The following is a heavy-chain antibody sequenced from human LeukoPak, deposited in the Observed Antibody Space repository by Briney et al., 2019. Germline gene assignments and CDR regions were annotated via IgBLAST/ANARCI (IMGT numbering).Heavy chain of an antibody. V-gene: IGHV3-23*01. D-gene: IGHD3-22*01. Sequence: GGSLRLSCAASGITFSSYGMSWVRQAPGKGLEWVSSISSTGGTTYYADSVKGRFTISRDNSKNTLYLQMNSLRAEDTAVYYCAREGYYYDSSGYYSIDYWGQGTLVTVSS. CDR3: AREGYYYDSSGYYSIDY. CDR1: GITFSSYG. CDR2: ISSTGGTT. J-gene: IGHJ4*02.